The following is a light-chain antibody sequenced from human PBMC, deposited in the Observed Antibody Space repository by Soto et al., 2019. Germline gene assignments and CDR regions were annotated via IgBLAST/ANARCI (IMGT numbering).Light chain of an antibody. CDR3: LQDYNYPQT. CDR2: SAY. J-gene: IGKJ1*01. V-gene: IGKV1-6*01. CDR1: QLIRND. Sequence: IQMTQSPSSLSASVGERVTITCRASQLIRNDLGWYQQKPGEVPRLLIYSAYTLQSGVPSRFSGSASGTEFTLTISSLQPEDSATYYCLQDYNYPQTFGQGTKVEIK.